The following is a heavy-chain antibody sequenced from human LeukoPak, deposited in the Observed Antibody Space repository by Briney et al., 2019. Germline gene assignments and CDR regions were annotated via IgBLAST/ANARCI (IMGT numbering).Heavy chain of an antibody. CDR1: GTPISTITYS. V-gene: IGHV4-39*07. CDR3: ARLYGSYQNYFEY. D-gene: IGHD1-26*01. CDR2: MYSRGNT. J-gene: IGHJ4*02. Sequence: SEPLSLTCTVSGTPISTITYSWGWIRQPPGKRLEWLGHMYSRGNTFYNPSLKSRVTISVDTSKNQFSLKLRSVTAADTAVYYCARLYGSYQNYFEYWGKGTLVT.